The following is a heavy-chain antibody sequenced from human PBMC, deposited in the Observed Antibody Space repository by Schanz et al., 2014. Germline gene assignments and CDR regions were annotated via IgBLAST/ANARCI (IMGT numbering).Heavy chain of an antibody. CDR2: ISHSGGSK. Sequence: VQLVESGGGLVQPGGSLRLSCAASGFTFSSYAMSWVRQAPGKGLEWVSSISHSGGSKYYADSVKGRFTISRDNSENTLYLQMNTLRAEDTAVYYCAKDPSHGDYDYYFDYWGQGTLVTVSS. V-gene: IGHV3-23*04. D-gene: IGHD3-22*01. J-gene: IGHJ4*02. CDR1: GFTFSSYA. CDR3: AKDPSHGDYDYYFDY.